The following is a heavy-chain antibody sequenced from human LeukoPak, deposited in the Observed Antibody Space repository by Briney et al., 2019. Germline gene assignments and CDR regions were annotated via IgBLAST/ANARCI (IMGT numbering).Heavy chain of an antibody. V-gene: IGHV3-30-3*01. D-gene: IGHD5-24*01. CDR1: GFTFSSYF. CDR3: ARVHDGYNSFDL. Sequence: GGSLRLSCAASGFTFSSYFMHWVRQAPGKGLEWVAFISYDGSDKDYADSVKGRFTISRDNSKNTLFLQMNSLRTEDTSVYYCARVHDGYNSFDLWGQGTLVTVSS. J-gene: IGHJ4*02. CDR2: ISYDGSDK.